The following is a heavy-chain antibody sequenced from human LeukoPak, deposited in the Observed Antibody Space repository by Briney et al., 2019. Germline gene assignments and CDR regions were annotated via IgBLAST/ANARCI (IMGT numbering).Heavy chain of an antibody. Sequence: GGSLRLSCAASGFTFSNAWMSWVRQAPGKGLEWVSGISGSGGTTYYADSVKGRFTISRDNSKITLYLQMNSMRAEDTAVYYCAKVRANRFASFDYWGQGTLVTVSS. CDR3: AKVRANRFASFDY. CDR2: ISGSGGTT. J-gene: IGHJ4*02. CDR1: GFTFSNAW. D-gene: IGHD1/OR15-1a*01. V-gene: IGHV3-23*01.